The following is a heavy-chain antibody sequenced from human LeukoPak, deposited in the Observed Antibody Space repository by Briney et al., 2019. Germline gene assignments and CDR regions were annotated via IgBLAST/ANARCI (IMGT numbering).Heavy chain of an antibody. Sequence: AETLSLTCTVSGGSISIYYWRWLRQPPGKGLEWIGYIYYSGSTNYNPSLKSRVTISVDRSKNQFSLKLSSVTAADTAVYYCARTSRNYYDSSGYYYFNWFDPWGQGTLVTVSS. J-gene: IGHJ5*02. CDR2: IYYSGST. V-gene: IGHV4-59*12. CDR3: ARTSRNYYDSSGYYYFNWFDP. D-gene: IGHD3-22*01. CDR1: GGSISIYY.